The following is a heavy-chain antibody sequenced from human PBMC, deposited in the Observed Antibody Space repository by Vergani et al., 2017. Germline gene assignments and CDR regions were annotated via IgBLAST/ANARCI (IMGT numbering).Heavy chain of an antibody. Sequence: EVQLVESGGGLVKPGGSLRLSCAASGLTFSSYSMNWVRQAPGKGLEWVSSISSSSSYIYYADSVKGRFTISRDNAKNSLYLQMNSLRAEDTAVYYCARDTGDYGDYVWFDPWGQGTLVTVSS. CDR3: ARDTGDYGDYVWFDP. J-gene: IGHJ5*02. CDR1: GLTFSSYS. V-gene: IGHV3-21*01. D-gene: IGHD4-17*01. CDR2: ISSSSSYI.